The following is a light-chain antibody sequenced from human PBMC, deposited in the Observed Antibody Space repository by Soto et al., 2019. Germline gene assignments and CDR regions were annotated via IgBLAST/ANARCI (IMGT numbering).Light chain of an antibody. CDR1: ESIRSNY. CDR3: QQYGSSPWT. J-gene: IGKJ1*01. Sequence: ETVLTQSPGTLSLSPGERATLSCRASESIRSNYLAWYRQTPGQAPRLLIFGASKRASGIADRFSGSGFGTDFTLIISRLEPEDFALYYCQQYGSSPWTFGQGTKVEIK. CDR2: GAS. V-gene: IGKV3-20*01.